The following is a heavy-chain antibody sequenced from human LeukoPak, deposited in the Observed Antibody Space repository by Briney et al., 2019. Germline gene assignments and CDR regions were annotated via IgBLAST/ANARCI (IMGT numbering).Heavy chain of an antibody. J-gene: IGHJ4*02. Sequence: ASVKVSCKASGYTFTSYYMHWVRQAPGQGLEWMGIINPSGGSTSYAQKFQGRVTMTRDTSTSTVYMELSSLRSEDTAVYYCARDMVGETTMVRGVITPTYYFDYWGQGTLVTVSS. D-gene: IGHD3-10*01. CDR2: INPSGGST. CDR3: ARDMVGETTMVRGVITPTYYFDY. CDR1: GYTFTSYY. V-gene: IGHV1-46*01.